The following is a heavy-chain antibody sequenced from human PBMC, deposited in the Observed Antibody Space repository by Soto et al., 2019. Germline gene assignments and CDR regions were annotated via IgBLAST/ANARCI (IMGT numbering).Heavy chain of an antibody. CDR3: ARPPVVSRRDVFDI. Sequence: GESLKISCKGSGYSFTSHWIAWVRQMPGKGLEWMGTIYPGDSDTRYSPSFRGQVTISADKSISTAYLQWSSLKASDTAMYYCARPPVVSRRDVFDIWGQGTMVTVSS. V-gene: IGHV5-51*01. D-gene: IGHD3-22*01. J-gene: IGHJ3*02. CDR2: IYPGDSDT. CDR1: GYSFTSHW.